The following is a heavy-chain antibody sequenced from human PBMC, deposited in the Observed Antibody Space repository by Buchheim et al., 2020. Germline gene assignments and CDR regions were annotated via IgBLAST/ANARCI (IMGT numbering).Heavy chain of an antibody. Sequence: QVQLVESGGGVVQPGRSLRLSCAASGFTFSSYGMHWVRQAPGKGLEWVAVISYDGSNKYYADSVKGGFTISRDNSKNTLYLQMNSLRAEDTAVYYCAKDRFWGFGESHFDYWGQGTL. CDR3: AKDRFWGFGESHFDY. J-gene: IGHJ4*02. D-gene: IGHD3-10*01. CDR1: GFTFSSYG. CDR2: ISYDGSNK. V-gene: IGHV3-30*18.